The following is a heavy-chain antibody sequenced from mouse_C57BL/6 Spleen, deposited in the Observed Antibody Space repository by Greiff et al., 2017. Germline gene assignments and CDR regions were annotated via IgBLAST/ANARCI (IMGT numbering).Heavy chain of an antibody. D-gene: IGHD1-1*01. CDR1: GFTFTDYY. CDR2: INPYNGGT. J-gene: IGHJ1*03. V-gene: IGHV1-19*01. CDR3: ARATVVANGYFDV. Sequence: EVQLQQSGPVLVKPGASVKMSCKASGFTFTDYYMNWVRQSPGKSLEWIGFINPYNGGTSYNQKFKGKTTLTVDKSSSTAYMELNSLTSEDSAVYYGARATVVANGYFDVWGTGTTVTVSS.